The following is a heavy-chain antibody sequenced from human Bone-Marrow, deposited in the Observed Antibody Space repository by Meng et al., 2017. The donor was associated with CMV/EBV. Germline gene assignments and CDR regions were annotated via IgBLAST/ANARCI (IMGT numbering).Heavy chain of an antibody. Sequence: ASVKVSCKASGYTFTGYYMHWVRQVPGQGLEWMGWINPNSGGTNYAQKFQGRVTMTRDTSISTAYMELSRLRSDDTAVYYCATYSSSWYPFDYWGQGTLVTVSS. CDR3: ATYSSSWYPFDY. CDR2: INPNSGGT. J-gene: IGHJ4*02. V-gene: IGHV1-2*02. D-gene: IGHD6-13*01. CDR1: GYTFTGYY.